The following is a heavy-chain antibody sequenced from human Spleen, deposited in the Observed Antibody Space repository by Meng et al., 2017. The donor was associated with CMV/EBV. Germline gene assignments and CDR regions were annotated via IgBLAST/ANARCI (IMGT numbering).Heavy chain of an antibody. CDR1: YA. CDR3: ANTAPSITIFGVATLAQGWFDP. V-gene: IGHV1-69*05. J-gene: IGHJ5*02. Sequence: YAIRWVQQAPGQGLEWMGGIIPIFGTANYAQKFQGRVTITTDESTSTAYMELSSLRSEDTAVYYCANTAPSITIFGVATLAQGWFDPWGQGTLVTVSS. CDR2: IIPIFGTA. D-gene: IGHD3-3*01.